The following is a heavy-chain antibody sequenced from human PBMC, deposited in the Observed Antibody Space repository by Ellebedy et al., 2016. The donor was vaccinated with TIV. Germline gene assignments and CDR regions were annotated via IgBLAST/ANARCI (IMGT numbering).Heavy chain of an antibody. CDR1: GFTFSSYL. J-gene: IGHJ4*02. V-gene: IGHV3-7*03. CDR2: IKQDGSEK. D-gene: IGHD3-10*01. CDR3: AGRVGLDY. Sequence: GESLKISCAASGFTFSSYLMTWVRQAPGKGLEGVANIKQDGSEKYYVDSVKGRFTISRDNAKNSLYLQMNSLRAEETAVYYCAGRVGLDYWGQGTLVTVSS.